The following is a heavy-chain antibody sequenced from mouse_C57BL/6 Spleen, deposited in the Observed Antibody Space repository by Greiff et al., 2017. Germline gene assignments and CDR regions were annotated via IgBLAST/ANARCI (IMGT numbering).Heavy chain of an antibody. V-gene: IGHV1-82*01. J-gene: IGHJ2*01. CDR3: ASSMNSNYFDY. Sequence: VKLEESGPELVKPGASVKISCKASGYAFSSSWMNWVKQRPGKGLEWIGRSDPGDGDTNYNGKFKGKATMTADKSSSTAYMRLSSLTSDDSAVYFCASSMNSNYFDYWGQGTTLTVSS. D-gene: IGHD2-5*01. CDR2: SDPGDGDT. CDR1: GYAFSSSW.